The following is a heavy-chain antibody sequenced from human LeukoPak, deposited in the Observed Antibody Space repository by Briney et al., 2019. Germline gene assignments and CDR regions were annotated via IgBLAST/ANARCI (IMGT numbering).Heavy chain of an antibody. CDR3: CSNSDYFDY. D-gene: IGHD4-11*01. Sequence: SETLSLTCAVYGGSFSGYYWSWIRQHPGKGLEWIGYIYYSGSTYYNPSLKSRVTISVDTSKNQFSLKLSSVTAADTAVYYCCSNSDYFDYWGQGTLVTVSS. J-gene: IGHJ4*02. CDR1: GGSFSGYY. V-gene: IGHV4-31*11. CDR2: IYYSGST.